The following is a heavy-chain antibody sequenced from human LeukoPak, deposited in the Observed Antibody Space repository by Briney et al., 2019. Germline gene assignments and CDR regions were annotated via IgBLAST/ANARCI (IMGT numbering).Heavy chain of an antibody. V-gene: IGHV4-4*07. CDR1: GGSITSYY. CDR3: ARGPAYSWLRSGSVCFFDF. J-gene: IGHJ4*02. CDR2: IYTSEST. D-gene: IGHD3-10*01. Sequence: SSETLSLTCTVSGGSITSYYWNWIRQPAGKGLEWIGHIYTSESTNYNPSLKSRVTMSIDTSKNQFSLKLSSVTAADTAVYYCARGPAYSWLRSGSVCFFDFWGQGVLVTVSS.